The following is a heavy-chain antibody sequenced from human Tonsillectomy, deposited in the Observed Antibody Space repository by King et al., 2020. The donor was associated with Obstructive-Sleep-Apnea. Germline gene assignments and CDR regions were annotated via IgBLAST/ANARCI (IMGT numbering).Heavy chain of an antibody. V-gene: IGHV4-30-4*01. J-gene: IGHJ6*02. Sequence: QLQESGPGLVKPSQTLSLTCTVSGCSISSGDYYWSWIRQPPGKGLEWIGYIYYSGRTHYNPSLKSRVTISVDTSKNQFSPKLSAWTASDPAVYYCASDPLSYSYYGMDVWGQGTTVTVSS. CDR1: GCSISSGDYY. CDR2: IYYSGRT. CDR3: ASDPLSYSYYGMDV.